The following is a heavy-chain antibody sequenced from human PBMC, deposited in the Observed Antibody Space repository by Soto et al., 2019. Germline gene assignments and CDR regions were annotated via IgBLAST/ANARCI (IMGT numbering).Heavy chain of an antibody. CDR3: ARVGGELIRAPFDY. CDR1: GGTFSSYA. CDR2: IIPIFGTA. Sequence: SVKVSCKASGGTFSSYAISWVRQAPGQGLEWMGGIIPIFGTANYAQKFQGRVTITADESTSTAYMELSSLRSEDTAVYYCARVGGELIRAPFDYWGQGTLVTVSS. D-gene: IGHD1-26*01. V-gene: IGHV1-69*13. J-gene: IGHJ4*02.